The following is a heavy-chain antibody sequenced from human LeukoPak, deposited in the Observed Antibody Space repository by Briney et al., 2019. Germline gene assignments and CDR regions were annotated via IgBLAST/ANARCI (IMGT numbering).Heavy chain of an antibody. CDR2: IIPIFGTA. V-gene: IGHV1-69*13. J-gene: IGHJ5*02. CDR3: ARDRGGQQLTNWFDP. D-gene: IGHD6-13*01. Sequence: SVTVSCKASGGTFSSYAISWVRQAPGQGLEWMGGIIPIFGTANYAQKFQGRVTITADESTSTAYMELSSLRSEDTAVYYCARDRGGQQLTNWFDPWGQGTLVTVSS. CDR1: GGTFSSYA.